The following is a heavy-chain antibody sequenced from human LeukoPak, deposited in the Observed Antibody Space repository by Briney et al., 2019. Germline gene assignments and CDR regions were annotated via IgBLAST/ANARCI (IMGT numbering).Heavy chain of an antibody. CDR2: ISTSSIYI. Sequence: GGSLRLSCAASGFTFSSYSMNWVRQAPGKGLECVSSISTSSIYIYYADSVKGRFTIHRDNAKKLLFLQMNSLRAEDTAVYYCSREEGGRLGIDYYFDYWGQGTLATVSS. V-gene: IGHV3-21*01. CDR3: SREEGGRLGIDYYFDY. D-gene: IGHD7-27*01. CDR1: GFTFSSYS. J-gene: IGHJ4*02.